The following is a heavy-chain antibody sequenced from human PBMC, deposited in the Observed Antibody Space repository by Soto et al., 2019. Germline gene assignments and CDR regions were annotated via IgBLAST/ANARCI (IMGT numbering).Heavy chain of an antibody. CDR2: IYYSGST. Sequence: SETLSLTCTVSGGSISSSSYYWGWIRQPPGKGLEWIGSIYYSGSTYYNPSLKSRVTISVDTSKNQFSLKLSSVTAADTAVYYCARLSYSSGWYFDYWGQGTLVTVSS. V-gene: IGHV4-39*01. CDR3: ARLSYSSGWYFDY. D-gene: IGHD6-19*01. J-gene: IGHJ4*02. CDR1: GGSISSSSYY.